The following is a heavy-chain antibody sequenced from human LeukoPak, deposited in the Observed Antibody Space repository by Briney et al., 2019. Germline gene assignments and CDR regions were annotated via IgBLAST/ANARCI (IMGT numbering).Heavy chain of an antibody. Sequence: GGSLRLSCAASGFTFSSYAMSWVRQAPGRGLEWVSAISGSGGSTYYADSVKGRFTISRDNSKNTLYLQMNSLRAEDTAVYYCAKGRSERERGFDYWGQGTLVTVSS. D-gene: IGHD1-1*01. CDR2: ISGSGGST. V-gene: IGHV3-23*01. J-gene: IGHJ4*02. CDR3: AKGRSERERGFDY. CDR1: GFTFSSYA.